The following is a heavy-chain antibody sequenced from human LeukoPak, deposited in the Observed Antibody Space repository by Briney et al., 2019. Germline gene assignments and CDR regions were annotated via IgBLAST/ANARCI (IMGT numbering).Heavy chain of an antibody. Sequence: GASVKVSCKASGYTLTSYGISWVRQAPGQGLEWMGWISAYNGNTNYAQKLQGRVTMTTDTSTSTAYMELRSLRSDDTAVYYCATQIDYYDSSGYYYYFDYWGQGTLVTVSS. J-gene: IGHJ4*02. CDR1: GYTLTSYG. CDR3: ATQIDYYDSSGYYYYFDY. D-gene: IGHD3-22*01. CDR2: ISAYNGNT. V-gene: IGHV1-18*01.